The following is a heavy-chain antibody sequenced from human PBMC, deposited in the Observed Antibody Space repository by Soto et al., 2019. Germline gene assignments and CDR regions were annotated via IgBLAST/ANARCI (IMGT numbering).Heavy chain of an antibody. Sequence: SVKVSCKASGGTFSSYAISWARQAPGQGLEWMGGIIPIFGTANYAQKFQGRVTITADESTSTAYMELSSLRSEDTAVYYCAGAGHQLLRGHYYYGMDVWGQGTTVTVSS. J-gene: IGHJ6*02. D-gene: IGHD2-2*01. CDR1: GGTFSSYA. CDR3: AGAGHQLLRGHYYYGMDV. V-gene: IGHV1-69*13. CDR2: IIPIFGTA.